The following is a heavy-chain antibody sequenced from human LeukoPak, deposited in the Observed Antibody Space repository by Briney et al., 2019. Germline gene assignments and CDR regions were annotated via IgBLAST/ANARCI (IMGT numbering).Heavy chain of an antibody. Sequence: PGGSLRLSCAASGFSFSSYAMSWVRQAPGKGLEWVSTISGSGGSTHYVDSVKGRFTISRDNSKLTLYLQMNSLRAEDTAVYYCAKDRIAAAKHAYGMDVWGQGTTVTVSS. CDR2: ISGSGGST. V-gene: IGHV3-23*01. J-gene: IGHJ6*02. D-gene: IGHD6-13*01. CDR3: AKDRIAAAKHAYGMDV. CDR1: GFSFSSYA.